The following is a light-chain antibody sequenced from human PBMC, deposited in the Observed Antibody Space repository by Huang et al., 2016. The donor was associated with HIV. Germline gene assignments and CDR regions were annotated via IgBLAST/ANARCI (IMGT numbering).Light chain of an antibody. Sequence: DVVMTQSPLSLPVTLGQPATISCRSSQNLVYSDGYTYLNWFQQRPGQSPRLLIYKVFNRESGGPERLSVSGSGTDFTLKISRVEAEDVGVYYCMQDTHWPPTFGQGTKVEIK. CDR1: QNLVYSDGYTY. CDR2: KVF. CDR3: MQDTHWPPT. J-gene: IGKJ1*01. V-gene: IGKV2-30*01.